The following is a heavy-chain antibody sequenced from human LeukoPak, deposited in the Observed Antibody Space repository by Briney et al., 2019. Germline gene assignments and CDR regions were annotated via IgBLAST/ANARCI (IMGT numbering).Heavy chain of an antibody. V-gene: IGHV4-61*01. Sequence: SETLSLTCTVSGGSISSGSYYWSWIRQPPGKGLEWIGYIYYSGSTNYNPSLKSRVTISVDTSKNQFSLKLSSVTAADTAVYYCARETVTYDFWSGPLTHDAFDIWGQGTMVTVSS. CDR1: GGSISSGSYY. D-gene: IGHD3-3*01. CDR3: ARETVTYDFWSGPLTHDAFDI. J-gene: IGHJ3*02. CDR2: IYYSGST.